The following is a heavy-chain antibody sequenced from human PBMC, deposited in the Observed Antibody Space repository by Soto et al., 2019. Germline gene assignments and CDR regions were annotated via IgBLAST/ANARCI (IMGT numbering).Heavy chain of an antibody. CDR2: VYHSGST. CDR1: CGSMINYY. J-gene: IGHJ4*02. V-gene: IGHV4-59*01. Sequence: TSETLSLTCSFSCGSMINYYWNWIRQPPGRGLEWIGYVYHSGSTNYNPSLKSRVSMSVDVSRNHFSLTLHSVTAADTAVYFCTSSYSTSSSPDYWGQGTLVTVSS. D-gene: IGHD6-6*01. CDR3: TSSYSTSSSPDY.